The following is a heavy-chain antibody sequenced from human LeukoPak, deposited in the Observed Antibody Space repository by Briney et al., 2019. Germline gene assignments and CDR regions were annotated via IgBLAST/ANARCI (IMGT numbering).Heavy chain of an antibody. J-gene: IGHJ3*02. CDR2: IIPIFGIA. CDR3: ATLCIAVAGTDAFDI. V-gene: IGHV1-69*10. Sequence: GASVKVSCKASGGTFSSYAISWVRQAPGQGLEWMGGIIPIFGIANYAQKFQGRVTMTRDTSISTAYMELNRLRSDDTAVYCCATLCIAVAGTDAFDIWGQGTMVTVSS. CDR1: GGTFSSYA. D-gene: IGHD6-19*01.